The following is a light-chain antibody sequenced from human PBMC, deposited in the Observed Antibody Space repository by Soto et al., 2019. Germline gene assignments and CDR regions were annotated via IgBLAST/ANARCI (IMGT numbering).Light chain of an antibody. CDR1: QDIRNF. V-gene: IGKV1-33*01. J-gene: IGKJ2*01. Sequence: DIPMTQSPSSLSASVGDRVTITCQASQDIRNFLNWYQQKPGKAPKLLIYDASNLKTGVPSRCSGSGSRTDFTFTISSQQPEDIATYYCQQYDILPTFGQGTKLEIK. CDR3: QQYDILPT. CDR2: DAS.